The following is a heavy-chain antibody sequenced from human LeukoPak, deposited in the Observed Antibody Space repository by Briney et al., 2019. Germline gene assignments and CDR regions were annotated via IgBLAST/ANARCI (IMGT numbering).Heavy chain of an antibody. CDR3: ARAGTGTTYLFDY. J-gene: IGHJ4*02. V-gene: IGHV1-69*05. CDR1: GGTFSSYA. D-gene: IGHD1-14*01. Sequence: SVKVSCKASGGTFSSYAISWVRQAPGQGLKWMGGIIPIFGTANYAQKFQGRVTITTDESTSTAYMELSSLRSEDTAVYYCARAGTGTTYLFDYWGQGTLVTVSS. CDR2: IIPIFGTA.